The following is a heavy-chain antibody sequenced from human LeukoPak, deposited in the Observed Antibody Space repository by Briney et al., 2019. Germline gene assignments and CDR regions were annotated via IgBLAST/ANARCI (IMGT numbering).Heavy chain of an antibody. V-gene: IGHV1-18*01. CDR3: ASTSGSYSAKVLEVDY. CDR2: ISAYNGNT. J-gene: IGHJ4*02. D-gene: IGHD3-10*01. Sequence: GASVKVSRKASGYTFTSYGISWVRQAPGQGLEWMGWISAYNGNTNYAQKLQGRVTMTTDTSTSTAYMELRSLRSDDTAVYYCASTSGSYSAKVLEVDYWGQGTLVTVSS. CDR1: GYTFTSYG.